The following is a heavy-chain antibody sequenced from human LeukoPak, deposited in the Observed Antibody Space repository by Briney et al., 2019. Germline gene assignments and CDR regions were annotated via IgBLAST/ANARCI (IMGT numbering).Heavy chain of an antibody. D-gene: IGHD3-10*01. Sequence: KASETLSLTCTVSGGSISSGGYYWSWIRQHPGKGLEWIGYIYYSGSTYYNPSLKSRVTISVDTSKNQFSLQLNSVTPEDTAVYYCARETGSLDYWGQGTLVTVSS. CDR1: GGSISSGGYY. V-gene: IGHV4-31*03. CDR2: IYYSGST. J-gene: IGHJ4*02. CDR3: ARETGSLDY.